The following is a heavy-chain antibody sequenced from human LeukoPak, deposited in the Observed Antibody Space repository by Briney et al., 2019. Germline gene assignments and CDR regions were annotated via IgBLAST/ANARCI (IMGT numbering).Heavy chain of an antibody. D-gene: IGHD2-2*02. CDR2: ISGSGGST. Sequence: GGSLRLSXAASGFTFSSYAMSWVRQAPGKGLEWVSAISGSGGSTYYADSVRGRFTISRDNSKNTLYLQMNSLRAEDTAVYYCAKLFYIVVVPAAISAWGQGTLVTVSS. CDR1: GFTFSSYA. J-gene: IGHJ5*02. CDR3: AKLFYIVVVPAAISA. V-gene: IGHV3-23*01.